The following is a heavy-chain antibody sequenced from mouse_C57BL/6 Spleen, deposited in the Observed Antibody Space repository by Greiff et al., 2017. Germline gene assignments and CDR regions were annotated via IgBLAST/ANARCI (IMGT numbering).Heavy chain of an antibody. CDR2: IDPSDSYT. J-gene: IGHJ1*03. CDR3: ARSASNFLRYFDV. CDR1: GYTFTSYW. V-gene: IGHV1-69*01. D-gene: IGHD2-5*01. Sequence: QVQLQQPGAELVMPGASVKLSCKASGYTFTSYWMHWVKQRPGQGLEWIGEIDPSDSYTNYNQKFKGKSTLTVDKSSSTAYMQLSSLTSEDSAVYYCARSASNFLRYFDVWGTGTTVTVAS.